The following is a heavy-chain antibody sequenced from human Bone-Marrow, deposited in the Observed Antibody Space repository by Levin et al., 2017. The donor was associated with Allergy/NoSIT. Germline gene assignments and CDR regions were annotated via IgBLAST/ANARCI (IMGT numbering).Heavy chain of an antibody. CDR3: ARVDDYIWGSYADAFDI. CDR2: IIPIFGTA. J-gene: IGHJ3*02. V-gene: IGHV1-69*06. Sequence: VASVKVSCKASGGTFSSYAISWVRQAPGQGLEWMGGIIPIFGTANYAQKFQGRVTITADKSTSTAYMELSSLRSEDTAVYYCARVDDYIWGSYADAFDIWGQGTMVTVSS. CDR1: GGTFSSYA. D-gene: IGHD3-16*01.